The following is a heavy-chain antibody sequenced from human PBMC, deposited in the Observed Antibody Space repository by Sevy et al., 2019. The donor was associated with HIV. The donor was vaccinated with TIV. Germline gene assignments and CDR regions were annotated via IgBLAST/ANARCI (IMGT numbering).Heavy chain of an antibody. CDR3: ARVGLGDCSGTNCSPNDY. CDR1: GFSISGYT. Sequence: GGSPRLSCAASGFSISGYTMNWVRQAPGKGLEWVSSISSGSSFIYYADSLKGRFTISRDNARNLLYLQMNSLRVEDTAVYYCARVGLGDCSGTNCSPNDYWGQGTLVTVSS. V-gene: IGHV3-21*01. D-gene: IGHD2-2*01. J-gene: IGHJ4*02. CDR2: ISSGSSFI.